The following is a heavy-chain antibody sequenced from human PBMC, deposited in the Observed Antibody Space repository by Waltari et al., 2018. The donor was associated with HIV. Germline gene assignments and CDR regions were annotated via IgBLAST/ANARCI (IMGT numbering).Heavy chain of an antibody. J-gene: IGHJ6*02. CDR2: ISYDGSNK. CDR3: AKPYCSSTTCYLYGMDV. D-gene: IGHD2-2*01. CDR1: GFTFSIYG. V-gene: IGHV3-30*18. Sequence: QVQLVESGGGVVQPGRSLRLSCAASGFTFSIYGMHWVRQAPGKGREWMAVISYDGSNKYYADSVRGRFTISRDNSKNTLYLQMISLRAEDTAVYYCAKPYCSSTTCYLYGMDVWGQGTTVTVSS.